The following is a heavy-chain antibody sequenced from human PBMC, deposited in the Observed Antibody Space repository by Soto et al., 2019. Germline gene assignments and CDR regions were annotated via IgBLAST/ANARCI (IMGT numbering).Heavy chain of an antibody. Sequence: QVQLVESGGGVVQPGRSLRLSCAASGFTFSVYGMHWVRQAPGKGLEWVALVSYDGSIKYYADSVKGRFTISRDNSKNTLYLQMNSLRGEDTAVYYCAKDGSHLAVAGTSPTSYFYGLAVWGQGTTVTVSS. D-gene: IGHD6-19*01. J-gene: IGHJ6*02. CDR3: AKDGSHLAVAGTSPTSYFYGLAV. V-gene: IGHV3-30*18. CDR2: VSYDGSIK. CDR1: GFTFSVYG.